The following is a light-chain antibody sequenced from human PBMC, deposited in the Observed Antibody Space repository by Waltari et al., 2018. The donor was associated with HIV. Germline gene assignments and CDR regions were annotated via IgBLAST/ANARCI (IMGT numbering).Light chain of an antibody. J-gene: IGKJ5*01. CDR2: GAS. CDR1: QSISSNY. CDR3: QQYGSSPFIT. Sequence: ETVLTQSPGTLSLSPGERASLSCRASQSISSNYLAWYQQKPGQAPRLLIFGASSRATDIPDRISGSGSGTDFTLTISRLEPEDFAVYYCQQYGSSPFITFGQGTRLEIK. V-gene: IGKV3-20*01.